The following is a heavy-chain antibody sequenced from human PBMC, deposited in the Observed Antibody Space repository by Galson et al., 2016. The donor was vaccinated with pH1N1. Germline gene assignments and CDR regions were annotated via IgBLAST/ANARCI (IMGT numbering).Heavy chain of an antibody. V-gene: IGHV4-4*07. CDR3: AREHNFVVVGEGWYYYGMDV. CDR2: IFTSGST. D-gene: IGHD2-2*01. J-gene: IGHJ6*02. Sequence: SETLSLTCTVSGGSLSSYYWSWIRQPAGKGLEWIGHIFTSGSTNYNPSLKSRVTMSVDTSKNQFSLKLSSVTAADTAVYYCAREHNFVVVGEGWYYYGMDVWGQGTTVTVSS. CDR1: GGSLSSYY.